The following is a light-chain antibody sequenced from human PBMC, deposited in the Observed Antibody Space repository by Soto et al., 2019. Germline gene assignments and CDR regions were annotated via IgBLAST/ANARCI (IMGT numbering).Light chain of an antibody. CDR2: RAS. CDR1: QSIGSW. J-gene: IGKJ2*01. Sequence: DIQMTQSSSTLSASVGDRVTITCRASQSIGSWLAWYQQKPGKAPNLLIFRASSLGSGVPSRFSGSGSGTEFTLTISSLQPDDFATYYCQHYSSYMYSFGQGTKVEIK. CDR3: QHYSSYMYS. V-gene: IGKV1-5*03.